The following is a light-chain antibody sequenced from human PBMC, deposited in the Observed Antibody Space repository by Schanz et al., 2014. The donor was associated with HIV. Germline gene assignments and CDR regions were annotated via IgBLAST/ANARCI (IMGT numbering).Light chain of an antibody. Sequence: QSALTQPASVSGSPGQSITISCTGTSSDVGGYNYVSWYQQHPGKAPKLMIYDVSDRPSGVSNRFSGSKSGNTASLTISGLQAEDEADYYCLSYTSSNTLVFGGGTKVTVL. CDR1: SSDVGGYNY. CDR2: DVS. CDR3: LSYTSSNTLV. V-gene: IGLV2-14*01. J-gene: IGLJ3*02.